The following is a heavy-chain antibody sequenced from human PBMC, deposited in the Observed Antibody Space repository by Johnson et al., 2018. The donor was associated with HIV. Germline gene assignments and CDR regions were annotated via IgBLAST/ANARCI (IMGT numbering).Heavy chain of an antibody. J-gene: IGHJ3*01. V-gene: IGHV3-74*02. CDR1: GFTFSSYW. Sequence: EVPLVDSGGGLVRPGLSLRLSCAASGFTFSSYWMHWVRQAPGKGLMWVSNIKTDGSNTNYADSVKGRFTISRDNAKNTVYLQMNSLRAGDTAVYYCARRSARSGGFDLWGQGTMVTVSS. CDR2: IKTDGSNT. CDR3: ARRSARSGGFDL. D-gene: IGHD2-8*02.